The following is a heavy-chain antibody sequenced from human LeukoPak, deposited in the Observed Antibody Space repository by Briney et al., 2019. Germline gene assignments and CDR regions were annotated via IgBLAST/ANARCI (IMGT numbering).Heavy chain of an antibody. J-gene: IGHJ1*01. CDR3: ASPPPRYLNMTTVVTLVYFQH. CDR2: IWYDGSNK. CDR1: GFAFSSYG. D-gene: IGHD4-23*01. V-gene: IGHV3-33*01. Sequence: QPGGSLRLSCAASGFAFSSYGMHWVRQAPGKGLEWVAVIWYDGSNKYYTDSVKGRFTISRDNSKNTLYLQMNSLRAEDTAVYYCASPPPRYLNMTTVVTLVYFQHWGQGTLVTVSS.